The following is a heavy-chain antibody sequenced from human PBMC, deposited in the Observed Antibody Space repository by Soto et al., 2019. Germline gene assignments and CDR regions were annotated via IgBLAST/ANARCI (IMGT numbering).Heavy chain of an antibody. CDR3: AHRRDDWHGGVGTFDI. D-gene: IGHD3-16*01. Sequence: QITLKESGPTLVKPTQTLTLTCSFSGFSLSVNGVGVGWIRQPPGKALEWLALIYWDEDERYSPSLTSRLTITKDTSKNQVVLTMTNMDPVDTATYYCAHRRDDWHGGVGTFDIWGQGTVVTVSS. CDR1: GFSLSVNGVG. J-gene: IGHJ3*02. CDR2: IYWDEDE. V-gene: IGHV2-5*02.